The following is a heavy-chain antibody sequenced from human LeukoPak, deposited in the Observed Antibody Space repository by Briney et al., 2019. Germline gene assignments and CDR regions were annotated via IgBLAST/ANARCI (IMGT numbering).Heavy chain of an antibody. CDR2: ISSSSSSTI. J-gene: IGHJ4*02. CDR1: GFTFSSYS. V-gene: IGHV3-48*01. Sequence: GGSLRLSCAASGFTFSSYSMNWVRQAPGKGLEWVSSISSSSSSTIYYADSVKGRFTISRDNAKNSLYLQMNSLRAEDTAVYYCAIGIAAHRAFDYWGQGTLVTVSS. D-gene: IGHD6-6*01. CDR3: AIGIAAHRAFDY.